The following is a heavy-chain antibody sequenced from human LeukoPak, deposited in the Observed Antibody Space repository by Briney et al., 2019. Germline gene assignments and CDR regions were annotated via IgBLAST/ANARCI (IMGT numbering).Heavy chain of an antibody. CDR3: ARAVSGRFDY. J-gene: IGHJ4*02. D-gene: IGHD6-19*01. CDR1: GGSIIPYH. Sequence: PSETLSLTCTVSGGSIIPYHWGWIRQPPGKGLEWTGYVYYSGSTNYNPSRKSRVPISVETSKNQFSLKLSSVTAADTAIYYCARAVSGRFDYWGQGTLVTVSS. V-gene: IGHV4-59*08. CDR2: VYYSGST.